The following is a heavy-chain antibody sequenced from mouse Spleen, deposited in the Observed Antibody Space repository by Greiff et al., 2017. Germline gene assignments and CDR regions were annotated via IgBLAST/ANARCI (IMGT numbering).Heavy chain of an antibody. Sequence: ESGPGLVKPSQSLSLTCSVTGYSITSGYYWNWIRQFPGNKLEWMGYISYDGSNNYNPSLKNRISITRDTSKNQFFLKLNSVTTEDTATYYCAIYYGPSFAYWGQGTLVTVSA. D-gene: IGHD2-1*01. CDR1: GYSITSGYY. CDR3: AIYYGPSFAY. V-gene: IGHV3-6*01. CDR2: ISYDGSN. J-gene: IGHJ3*01.